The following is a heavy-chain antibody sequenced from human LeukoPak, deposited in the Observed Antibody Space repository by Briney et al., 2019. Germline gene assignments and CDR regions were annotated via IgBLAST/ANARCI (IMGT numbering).Heavy chain of an antibody. D-gene: IGHD3-22*01. V-gene: IGHV1-2*06. J-gene: IGHJ4*02. CDR2: INPNSGGT. CDR1: GYTFTGYY. CDR3: ARAAQDYYDSSGYRYYFDY. Sequence: ASVKVSCKASGYTFTGYYMHWVRQAPGQGLEWMGRINPNSGGTNYAQKFQGRVTMTRDTSIGTAYMELSRLRSDDTAVYYCARAAQDYYDSSGYRYYFDYWGQGTLVTVSS.